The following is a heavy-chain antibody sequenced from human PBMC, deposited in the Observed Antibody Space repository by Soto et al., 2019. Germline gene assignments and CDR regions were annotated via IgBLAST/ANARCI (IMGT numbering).Heavy chain of an antibody. CDR3: ARPDYGSGSYPDY. CDR2: ISYDGSNK. Sequence: QVQLVESGGGVVQPGRSLRLSCTASGFTFSSYAMHWVRQAPGKGLEWVAVISYDGSNKYYADSVKGRFTISRDNSKNTLFLQMNSLSAEDTAVYYCARPDYGSGSYPDYWGQGTLVTVSS. D-gene: IGHD3-10*01. V-gene: IGHV3-30-3*01. CDR1: GFTFSSYA. J-gene: IGHJ4*02.